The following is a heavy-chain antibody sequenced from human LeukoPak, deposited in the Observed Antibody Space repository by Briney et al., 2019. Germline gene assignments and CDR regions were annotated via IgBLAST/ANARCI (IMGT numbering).Heavy chain of an antibody. CDR3: TTGPSYGYEW. V-gene: IGHV3-74*03. CDR2: ITTNGPTT. D-gene: IGHD3-16*01. CDR1: VMIFSNRW. Sequence: GGSLRLSCAASVMIFSNRWMQGVRHARGKGLVWVSLITTNGPTTTYAGSVKGRFTISRDNGKSTLYLQMNSLRAEDTAIYYCTTGPSYGYEWWGQGTVVTVS. J-gene: IGHJ4*02.